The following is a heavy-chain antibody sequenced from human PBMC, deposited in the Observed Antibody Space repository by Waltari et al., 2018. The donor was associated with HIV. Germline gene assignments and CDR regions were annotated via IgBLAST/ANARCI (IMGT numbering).Heavy chain of an antibody. D-gene: IGHD1-26*01. CDR1: GGTFSSNS. J-gene: IGHJ5*02. CDR2: IIRVFEST. Sequence: QEQLVQSGDEVKKPGSSVKVSCKGSGGTFSSNSISWVRQAPGQGLEWMGNIIRVFESTTYAQKFHGRLTISADESTSTVFMELSSLSFDDTAVYYCARGSSGSYRWFDPWGHGTLVTVS. CDR3: ARGSSGSYRWFDP. V-gene: IGHV1-69*15.